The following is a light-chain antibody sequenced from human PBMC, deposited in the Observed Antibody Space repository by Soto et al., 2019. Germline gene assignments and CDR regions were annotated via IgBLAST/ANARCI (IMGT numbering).Light chain of an antibody. CDR1: SSDVGSYNL. Sequence: QSALTQPASVSGSPGQSITISCTGTSSDVGSYNLVSWYQQHPGKDPKLMIYEVTKRPSGVSSRFSGSKSGNTASLTISGLLAEYEAEYYCCSYAAPSTFVFGTGTKVTVL. CDR3: CSYAAPSTFV. CDR2: EVT. V-gene: IGLV2-23*02. J-gene: IGLJ1*01.